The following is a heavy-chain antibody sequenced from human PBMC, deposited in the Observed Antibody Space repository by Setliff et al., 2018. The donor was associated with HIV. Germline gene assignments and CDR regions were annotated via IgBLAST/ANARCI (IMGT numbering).Heavy chain of an antibody. Sequence: PGGSLRLSCAASGFTFDDYAVTWVRQAPGKGLDYVSAISGSGTTTYYADSVRGRFTISRDNSKSTVDLQMTSLTAEDTAVYYCVKDGDYRNGDYDAFDIWGQGTMVTVS. CDR3: VKDGDYRNGDYDAFDI. D-gene: IGHD4-17*01. CDR2: ISGSGTTT. CDR1: GFTFDDYA. V-gene: IGHV3-23*01. J-gene: IGHJ3*02.